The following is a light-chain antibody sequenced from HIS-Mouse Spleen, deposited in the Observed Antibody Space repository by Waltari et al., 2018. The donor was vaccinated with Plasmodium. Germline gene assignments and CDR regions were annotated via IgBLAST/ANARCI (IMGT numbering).Light chain of an antibody. V-gene: IGLV3-9*01. Sequence: SYELTQPLSVSVALGKTARITCGGNNIGSKNVHWYQQKPGQAPVLVIYRDSNPPSGIPERFSGSNSGNTATLTISRAQAGDEADYYCQVWDSSTVVFGGGTKLTVL. CDR3: QVWDSSTVV. J-gene: IGLJ2*01. CDR1: NIGSKN. CDR2: RDS.